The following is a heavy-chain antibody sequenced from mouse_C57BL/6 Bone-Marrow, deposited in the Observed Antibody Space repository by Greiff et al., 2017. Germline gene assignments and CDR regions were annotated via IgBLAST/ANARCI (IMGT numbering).Heavy chain of an antibody. CDR1: GYTFTSYG. Sequence: QVQLQQSGAELARPGASVKLSCKASGYTFTSYGISWVKQRTGQGLEWIGEIYPRSGNTYYNEKFKGKATLTADNSSSTAYMELRSLTSADSAVYFCARRLGLYFDYGGEGTTRTVSS. CDR3: ARRLGLYFDY. J-gene: IGHJ2*01. V-gene: IGHV1-81*01. CDR2: IYPRSGNT. D-gene: IGHD4-1*01.